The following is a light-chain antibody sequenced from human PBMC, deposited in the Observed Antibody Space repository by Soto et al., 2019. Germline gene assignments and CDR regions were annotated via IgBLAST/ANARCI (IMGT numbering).Light chain of an antibody. V-gene: IGKV3-15*01. CDR2: GAS. CDR3: QKYNNWPPYT. CDR1: QSVSSN. Sequence: EIVMTQSPATLSVSPGERATLSCRASQSVSSNLAWYQQTPGQAPMLRIYGASTRATGIPARFSGSGSGTAFTLTISSLQSEDFAVYYCQKYNNWPPYTFGQGTKLEIK. J-gene: IGKJ2*01.